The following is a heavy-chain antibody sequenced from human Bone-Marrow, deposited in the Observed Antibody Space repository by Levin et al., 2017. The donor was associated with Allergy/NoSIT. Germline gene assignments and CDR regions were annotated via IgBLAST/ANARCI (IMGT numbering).Heavy chain of an antibody. V-gene: IGHV3-23*01. CDR2: ISGTGAAT. J-gene: IGHJ4*02. Sequence: SCAASGFTFSNCAMGWVRQAPGRGLEWVSAISGTGAATYYVDSVKGRFILSRDNSKSTLYLQLDSLRVEDTAVYYCAKSRGNSYASLIDFLGQGTLVTVSS. CDR1: GFTFSNCA. D-gene: IGHD5-18*01. CDR3: AKSRGNSYASLIDF.